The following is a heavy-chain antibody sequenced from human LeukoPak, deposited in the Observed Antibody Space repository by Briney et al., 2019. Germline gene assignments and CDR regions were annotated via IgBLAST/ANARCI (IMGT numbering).Heavy chain of an antibody. V-gene: IGHV3-30*03. CDR1: GFTFSNYG. J-gene: IGHJ3*02. CDR2: ISYDGSYK. D-gene: IGHD5-12*01. CDR3: AGTLYSGYGLGSLGAFDI. Sequence: GGSLRLSCAASGFTFSNYGMHWVRQAPGKGLEWVAFISYDGSYKYHADSVKGRFTISRDNSKNTLYLQMNSLRAEDTAVYYCAGTLYSGYGLGSLGAFDIWGQGTMVTVSS.